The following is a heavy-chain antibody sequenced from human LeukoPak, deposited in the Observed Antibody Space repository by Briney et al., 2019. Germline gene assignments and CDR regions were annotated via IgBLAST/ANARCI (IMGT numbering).Heavy chain of an antibody. CDR1: GFTFSSYE. CDR3: ARVEMATIGVDY. V-gene: IGHV3-48*03. D-gene: IGHD5-24*01. Sequence: GGSLRLSCAASGFTFSSYEMIWVRQAPGKGLEWVSYISSSGSTIYYADSVKGRFTISRDNAKNSLYLQMNSLRAEDTAVYYCARVEMATIGVDYWGQGTLVTVSS. J-gene: IGHJ4*02. CDR2: ISSSGSTI.